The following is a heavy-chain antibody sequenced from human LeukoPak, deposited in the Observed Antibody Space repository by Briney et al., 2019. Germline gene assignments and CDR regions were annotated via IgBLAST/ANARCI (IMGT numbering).Heavy chain of an antibody. CDR3: ARERKSSTSMDY. D-gene: IGHD2-2*01. CDR1: GFTFSSYA. Sequence: PGGSLRLSCAASGFTFSSYAMSWVRQAPGKGLEWVSAISGSGGSTYYADSVKGRFTISRDNAKNTLYLQMNSLRAEDTAVYFCARERKSSTSMDYWGQGTLVTVSS. CDR2: ISGSGGST. J-gene: IGHJ4*02. V-gene: IGHV3-23*01.